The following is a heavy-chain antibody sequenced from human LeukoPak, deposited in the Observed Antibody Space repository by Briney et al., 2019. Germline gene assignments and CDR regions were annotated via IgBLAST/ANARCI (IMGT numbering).Heavy chain of an antibody. CDR1: GYTFTGYY. J-gene: IGHJ4*02. D-gene: IGHD5-24*01. Sequence: ASVKVSCKASGYTFTGYYMHWVRQAPGQGLEWMGWINPKSGGTNYAQKFQGRVTMTRDTSISTAYMELNRLRSDDTAVYYCARGDGDGYNFWYWGQGTLVTVPS. CDR3: ARGDGDGYNFWY. CDR2: INPKSGGT. V-gene: IGHV1-2*02.